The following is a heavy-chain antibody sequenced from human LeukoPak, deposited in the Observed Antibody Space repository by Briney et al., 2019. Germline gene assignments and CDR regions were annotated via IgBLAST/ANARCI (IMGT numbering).Heavy chain of an antibody. D-gene: IGHD5-24*01. V-gene: IGHV4-39*07. CDR2: IYYSGST. CDR3: ARDPRDGYSYYFDY. J-gene: IGHJ4*02. CDR1: GGSISSNSYY. Sequence: PSESLSLTCTVSGGSISSNSYYWGWIRQPPGKGLEWIGSIYYSGSTYYNPSLKSRVTISVDTSKNQFSLKLSSVTAADTAVYYCARDPRDGYSYYFDYWGQGTLVTVSS.